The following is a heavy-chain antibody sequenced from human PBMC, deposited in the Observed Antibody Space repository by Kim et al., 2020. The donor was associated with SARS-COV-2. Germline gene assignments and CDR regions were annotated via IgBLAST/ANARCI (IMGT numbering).Heavy chain of an antibody. J-gene: IGHJ6*02. CDR3: TRQSGLAAALQGVYGMDV. D-gene: IGHD6-13*01. Sequence: KGRFTISRDDSKNTAYLQMNSLKTEDTAVYYCTRQSGLAAALQGVYGMDVWGQGTTVTVSS. V-gene: IGHV3-73*01.